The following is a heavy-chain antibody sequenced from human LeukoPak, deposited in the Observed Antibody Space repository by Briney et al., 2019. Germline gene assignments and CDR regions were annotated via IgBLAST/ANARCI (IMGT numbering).Heavy chain of an antibody. V-gene: IGHV3-48*02. CDR3: ARVEAFWSGYAYYYYMDV. D-gene: IGHD3-3*01. CDR2: ISSSGSTK. CDR1: GLTFSDYS. Sequence: GGSLRLSCVASGLTFSDYSMNWVRQAPGKGLEWVSYISSSGSTKSYADSVKGRFTISRDSAKNSLYLQMNSLRDEDRAVYYCARVEAFWSGYAYYYYMDVWGKGTTVTVSS. J-gene: IGHJ6*03.